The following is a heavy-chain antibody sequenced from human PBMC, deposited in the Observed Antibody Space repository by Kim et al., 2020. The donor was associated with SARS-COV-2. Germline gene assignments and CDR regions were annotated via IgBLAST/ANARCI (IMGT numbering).Heavy chain of an antibody. J-gene: IGHJ4*02. Sequence: GGSLRLSCAASGFTFSNAWMIWVRQAPGQGLEWVGRVKSKSEGGTTDYAAPVKGSFTISRDDSKNTLYLQMNSLKTDDTAVYYCLTRPTNSSYDYENWGQGTLAIVPS. CDR3: LTRPTNSSYDYEN. CDR2: VKSKSEGGTT. V-gene: IGHV3-15*01. D-gene: IGHD5-12*01. CDR1: GFTFSNAW.